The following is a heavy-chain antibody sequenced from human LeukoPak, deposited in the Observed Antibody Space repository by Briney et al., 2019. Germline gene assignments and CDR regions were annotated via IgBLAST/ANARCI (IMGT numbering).Heavy chain of an antibody. Sequence: PGGSLRLSCAVSGFTFSIYGMSWVRQAPGKGLEWVSAISDSGSDTYYADSVKGRFTISKDNSKNTLYLQMNSLRADDTAVYYCAKRVPYSSSSVYFDSWGQGTLVTVSS. J-gene: IGHJ4*02. CDR1: GFTFSIYG. CDR3: AKRVPYSSSSVYFDS. CDR2: ISDSGSDT. V-gene: IGHV3-23*01. D-gene: IGHD6-6*01.